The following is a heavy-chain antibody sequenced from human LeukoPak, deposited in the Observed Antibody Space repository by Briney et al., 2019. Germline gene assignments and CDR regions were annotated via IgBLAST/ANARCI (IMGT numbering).Heavy chain of an antibody. Sequence: PGGSLRLSCAASGFTFSSYSMNWVRQAPGEGLEWVSSISSSSSYIYYAGSVKGRFTISRDNAKNSLYLQMNSLRAEDTAVYYCAKSQTGRIAVAGTTDYWGQGTLVTVSS. D-gene: IGHD6-19*01. CDR2: ISSSSSYI. CDR3: AKSQTGRIAVAGTTDY. J-gene: IGHJ4*02. CDR1: GFTFSSYS. V-gene: IGHV3-21*01.